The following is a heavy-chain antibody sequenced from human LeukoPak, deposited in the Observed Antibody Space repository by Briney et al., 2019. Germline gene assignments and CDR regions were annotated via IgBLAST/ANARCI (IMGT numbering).Heavy chain of an antibody. CDR3: ARHRYCSSTSCSFDYYYMDV. CDR2: IIPIFGTA. V-gene: IGHV1-69*13. J-gene: IGHJ6*03. CDR1: GGTFSSYA. Sequence: ASVKVSCKASGGTFSSYAISWVRQAPGQGLEWMGGIIPIFGTANYAQKFQGRVTITADESTGTAYMELSSLRSEDTAVYYCARHRYCSSTSCSFDYYYMDVWGKGTTVTVSS. D-gene: IGHD2-2*01.